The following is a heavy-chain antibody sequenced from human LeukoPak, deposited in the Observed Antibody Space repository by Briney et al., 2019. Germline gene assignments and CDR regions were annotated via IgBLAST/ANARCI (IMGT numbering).Heavy chain of an antibody. J-gene: IGHJ3*02. D-gene: IGHD2-15*01. CDR3: ARGYCSGGSCEDAFDI. Sequence: PSETLSLTCAVYGGSISSYYWSWIRQPPGKGLEWIGYIYYSGSTNYNPSLKSRVTISVDTSKNQFSLKLSSVTAADTAVYYCARGYCSGGSCEDAFDIWGQGTMVTVSS. CDR1: GGSISSYY. V-gene: IGHV4-59*01. CDR2: IYYSGST.